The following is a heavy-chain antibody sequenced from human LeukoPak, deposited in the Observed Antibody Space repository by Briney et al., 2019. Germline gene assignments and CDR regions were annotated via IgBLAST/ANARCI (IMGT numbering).Heavy chain of an antibody. CDR2: IKSKTEGGTT. V-gene: IGHV3-15*01. D-gene: IGHD6-13*01. CDR1: GFTFSNAW. Sequence: PGGSLRLSCAASGFTFSNAWMTWVRQAPGKGLEWVGRIKSKTEGGTTDYAAPVKGRFTISRDDSKNTLYLQMNSLKTEDTAIYYCTTVRWGNSWYVDYWGQGTLVTVSS. J-gene: IGHJ4*02. CDR3: TTVRWGNSWYVDY.